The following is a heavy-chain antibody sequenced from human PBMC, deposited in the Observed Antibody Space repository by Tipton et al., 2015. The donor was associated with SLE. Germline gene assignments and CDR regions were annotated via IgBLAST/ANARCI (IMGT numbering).Heavy chain of an antibody. D-gene: IGHD1-26*01. CDR1: GGSLSIGYYY. Sequence: TLSLTCSVSGGSLSIGYYYWSWIRQPAGKGLEWIGRVYASGSTHYNPSLNSRVIIAVDTSKNQFSLKLTSVTAADTAVYYCARDAPGGGLDYWGQGTLVTVSS. CDR2: VYASGST. CDR3: ARDAPGGGLDY. V-gene: IGHV4-61*02. J-gene: IGHJ4*02.